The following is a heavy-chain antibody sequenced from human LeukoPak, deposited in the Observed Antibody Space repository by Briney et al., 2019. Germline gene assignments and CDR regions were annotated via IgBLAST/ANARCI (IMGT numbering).Heavy chain of an antibody. D-gene: IGHD3-3*01. Sequence: AGGSLRLSCIASGLTFRNYAMSWVRQASAKGLEWVAGMDQGGGFIQYADSVKGRFTISRDNSRNILYLQMNSLRDEDTALYYCAKDRIGVLPDAFDIWGQGTMVTVSS. V-gene: IGHV3-23*01. CDR2: MDQGGGFI. CDR3: AKDRIGVLPDAFDI. J-gene: IGHJ3*02. CDR1: GLTFRNYA.